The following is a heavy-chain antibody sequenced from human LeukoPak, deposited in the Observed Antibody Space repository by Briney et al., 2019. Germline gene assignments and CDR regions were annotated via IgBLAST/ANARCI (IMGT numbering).Heavy chain of an antibody. J-gene: IGHJ4*02. CDR1: GYTFTGYY. D-gene: IGHD2-15*01. Sequence: ASVTVSFKASGYTFTGYYMHWGRQAPGQGLEWMGWINPNSGGTNYAQKFQGRVTMTRDTSISTAYMELSRLRSDDTAVYYCARDRYCSGGSCYSGGHLLRYWGQGTLVTVSS. CDR2: INPNSGGT. CDR3: ARDRYCSGGSCYSGGHLLRY. V-gene: IGHV1-2*02.